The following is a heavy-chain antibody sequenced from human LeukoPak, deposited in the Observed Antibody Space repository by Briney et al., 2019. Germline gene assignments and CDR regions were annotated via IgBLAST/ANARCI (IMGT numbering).Heavy chain of an antibody. CDR3: TPDGNSDL. CDR2: IKSNTDGGTT. D-gene: IGHD4-23*01. CDR1: GFTFSNDW. Sequence: GGSLRLSCAASGFTFSNDWMSWVRQAPGKGLEWVGRIKSNTDGGTTDYAARVKGRFSISRDDSKNTLYLQMDSLKPEDTAVYYCTPDGNSDLWGQGTLVTVSS. J-gene: IGHJ5*02. V-gene: IGHV3-15*01.